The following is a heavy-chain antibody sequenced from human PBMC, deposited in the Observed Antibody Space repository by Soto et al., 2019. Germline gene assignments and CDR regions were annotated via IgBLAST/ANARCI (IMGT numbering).Heavy chain of an antibody. CDR2: IYSGGST. J-gene: IGHJ3*02. Sequence: EVQLVESGGGLVQPGGSLRLSCAASGFTVSSNYMSWVRQAPGKGLEWVSVIYSGGSTYYADSVKGRFTTSRDNSKNTLYLQVNSLRAEDTAVYYCARGVMITFGGKGNAFDIWGQGTMVTVSS. CDR3: ARGVMITFGGKGNAFDI. V-gene: IGHV3-66*01. CDR1: GFTVSSNY. D-gene: IGHD3-16*01.